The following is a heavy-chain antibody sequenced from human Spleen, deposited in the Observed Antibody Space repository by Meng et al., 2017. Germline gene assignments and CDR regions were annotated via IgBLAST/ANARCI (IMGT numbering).Heavy chain of an antibody. CDR3: ASGGRELDI. CDR1: GESVSSNSTA. D-gene: IGHD3-3*01. V-gene: IGHV6-1*01. CDR2: TYYRSKWYY. J-gene: IGHJ3*02. Sequence: SKTLSPTCTIFGESVSSNSTAWNWSRQSPSRGLEWPGSTYYRSKWYYDYAVSVKSRITINPDTSKNQFSLQLNSVTPEDTAVYYCASGGRELDIWGQGIMVTVSS.